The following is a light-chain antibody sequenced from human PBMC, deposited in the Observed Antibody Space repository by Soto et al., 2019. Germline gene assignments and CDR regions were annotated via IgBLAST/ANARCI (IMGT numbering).Light chain of an antibody. Sequence: QCVRTRPVSATGAAGRGGTISCSGTTSNIGSNTVNWYQQLPGTAPKLLIYYNNQRPSGVPDRLSGSKSGTSASLAISGLQSEDEALYYCAAWDDRLEGMVFGGGTKVTVL. CDR1: TSNIGSNT. V-gene: IGLV1-44*01. J-gene: IGLJ3*02. CDR2: YNN. CDR3: AAWDDRLEGMV.